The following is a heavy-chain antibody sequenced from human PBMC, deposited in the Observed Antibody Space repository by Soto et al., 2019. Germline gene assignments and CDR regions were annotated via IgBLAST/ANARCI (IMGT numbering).Heavy chain of an antibody. CDR2: INHSGST. V-gene: IGHV4-34*01. J-gene: IGHJ6*03. CDR1: GGSFSGYY. D-gene: IGHD4-17*01. Sequence: PSETLSLTCAVYGGSFSGYYWSWIRQPPGKGLGWIGEINHSGSTNYNPSLKSRVTISVDTSKNQFSLKLSSVTAADTAVYYCARGRYGDYYYYMDVWGKGTTVTVSS. CDR3: ARGRYGDYYYYMDV.